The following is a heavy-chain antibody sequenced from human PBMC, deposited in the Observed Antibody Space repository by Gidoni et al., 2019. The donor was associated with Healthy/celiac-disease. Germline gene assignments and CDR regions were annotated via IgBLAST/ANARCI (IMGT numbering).Heavy chain of an antibody. J-gene: IGHJ4*02. CDR1: GFTFSSYA. D-gene: IGHD1-26*01. V-gene: IGHV3-23*01. CDR3: AKVKYEWELPLDY. Sequence: EVQLLGSGGGLVQPGGSLRLSCAASGFTFSSYAMSWVRQAPGKGREWVSAISGSGGSTDYADSVKGRFTISRDNSKNTLYLQMNSLRAEDTDVYYCAKVKYEWELPLDYWGQGTLVTVSS. CDR2: ISGSGGST.